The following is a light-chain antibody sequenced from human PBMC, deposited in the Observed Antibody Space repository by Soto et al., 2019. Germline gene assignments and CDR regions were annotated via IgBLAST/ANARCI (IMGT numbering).Light chain of an antibody. V-gene: IGKV3-15*01. J-gene: IGKJ5*01. CDR2: GSS. CDR1: QLFSSN. Sequence: EIVMTQSPATLSVSPGESVTLSCRASQLFSSNLAWYQRRPGQAPRLLIYGSSTRATGVPLRFSGSASGTEFPLTISSLQSEDFAVYYCLHYNDWPCIFVQGTLLEMK. CDR3: LHYNDWPCI.